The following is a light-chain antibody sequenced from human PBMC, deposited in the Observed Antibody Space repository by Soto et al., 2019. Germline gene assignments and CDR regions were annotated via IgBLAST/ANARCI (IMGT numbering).Light chain of an antibody. J-gene: IGKJ5*01. CDR3: QQYGSSPPIT. CDR1: QSVSSNY. V-gene: IGKV3-20*01. CDR2: GAS. Sequence: ESVFTQSPGTLSLSPGERATLSCRASQSVSSNYLAWYQQKPGQAPRLLIYGASSRATGIPDRFSGSGSGTDFTLTISRLEPEDFAVYYCQQYGSSPPITFGQGTRLEIK.